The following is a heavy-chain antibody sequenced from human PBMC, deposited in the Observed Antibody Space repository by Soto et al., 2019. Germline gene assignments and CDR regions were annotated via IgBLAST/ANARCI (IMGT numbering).Heavy chain of an antibody. CDR2: IKSKTDGGTT. CDR1: GFTFSNAW. D-gene: IGHD3-3*01. V-gene: IGHV3-15*07. Sequence: PGGSLRLSCAASGFTFSNAWMNWVRQAPGKGLEWVGRIKSKTDGGTTDYAAPVKGRFTISRDDSKNTLYLRMNSLKTEDTAVYYCTTGDGTTYYDFWSGPYYYYYGMDVWGQGTTVTVSS. J-gene: IGHJ6*02. CDR3: TTGDGTTYYDFWSGPYYYYYGMDV.